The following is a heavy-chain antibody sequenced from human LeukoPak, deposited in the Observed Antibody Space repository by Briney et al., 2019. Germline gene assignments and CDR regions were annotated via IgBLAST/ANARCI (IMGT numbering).Heavy chain of an antibody. CDR3: ASSSYGYGSGSYYNVYPFDY. D-gene: IGHD3-10*01. Sequence: ASVKVSCKASGYTFTTYYMHWVRQAPGQGLEWMGMIDPSGGSTNYAQKFQGRVTMTRDTSTSTVYMELSSLRSEDTAVYYCASSSYGYGSGSYYNVYPFDYWGQGTLVTVSS. CDR2: IDPSGGST. V-gene: IGHV1-46*01. CDR1: GYTFTTYY. J-gene: IGHJ4*02.